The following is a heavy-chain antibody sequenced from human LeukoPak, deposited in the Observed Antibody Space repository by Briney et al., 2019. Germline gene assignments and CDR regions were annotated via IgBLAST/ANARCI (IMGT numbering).Heavy chain of an antibody. Sequence: GGSLRLSCAASGFTVSSNYMSWVRQAPGKGLEWVSVIYSGGSTYYADSVKGRFTISRDNSKNTLYLQMNSLRAEDTAVYYCARAGRYDLSYFDYWGQGTLVTVSS. J-gene: IGHJ4*02. CDR1: GFTVSSNY. D-gene: IGHD5-12*01. CDR2: IYSGGST. V-gene: IGHV3-66*01. CDR3: ARAGRYDLSYFDY.